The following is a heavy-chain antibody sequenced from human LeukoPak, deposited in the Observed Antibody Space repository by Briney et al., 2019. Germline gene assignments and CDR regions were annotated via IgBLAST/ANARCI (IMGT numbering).Heavy chain of an antibody. Sequence: SQTLSLTCTVSGGSISSGYYWGWIRQPPGKGLEWIGSIYHSGSTYYNPSLKSRVTISVDTSKNQFSLKLSSVTAADTAVYYCARASSPLLSGYRGYFQHWGQGTLVTVSS. V-gene: IGHV4-38-2*02. J-gene: IGHJ1*01. CDR1: GGSISSGYY. D-gene: IGHD5-12*01. CDR2: IYHSGST. CDR3: ARASSPLLSGYRGYFQH.